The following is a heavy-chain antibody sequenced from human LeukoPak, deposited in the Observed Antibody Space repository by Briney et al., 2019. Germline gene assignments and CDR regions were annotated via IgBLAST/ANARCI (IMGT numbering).Heavy chain of an antibody. CDR3: ARGGEQQLCDY. V-gene: IGHV1-46*01. CDR1: GYTFTSYY. Sequence: ASVTVSCKASGYTFTSYYMHWVRQAPGQGLEWMGIINPSGGSTSYAQKFQGRVTMTRDTSTSTVYMELSSLRSEDTAVFYCARGGEQQLCDYWGQGTLVTVSS. J-gene: IGHJ4*02. CDR2: INPSGGST. D-gene: IGHD6-13*01.